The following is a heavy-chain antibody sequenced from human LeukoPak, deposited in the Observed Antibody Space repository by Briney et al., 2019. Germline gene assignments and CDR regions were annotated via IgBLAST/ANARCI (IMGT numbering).Heavy chain of an antibody. CDR1: GFLFNSYG. Sequence: GGTLRLSCAASGFLFNSYGMSWVRQAPGQGLEWVSYISSSSSTIYYADSVKGRFTISRDNAKNSLYLQMNSLRAEDTAVYYCARDGPPFDYWGQGTLVTVSS. V-gene: IGHV3-48*01. CDR2: ISSSSSTI. J-gene: IGHJ4*02. CDR3: ARDGPPFDY.